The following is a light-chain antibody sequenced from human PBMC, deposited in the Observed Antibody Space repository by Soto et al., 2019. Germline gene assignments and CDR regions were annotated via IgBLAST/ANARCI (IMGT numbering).Light chain of an antibody. V-gene: IGLV1-40*01. CDR1: SSNIGACYD. Sequence: QSVLTQPPSVSGAPGQRVTISCTGSSSNIGACYDVHWYQQLPGTAPKLLIYGNSNRPSGVPDRFSGSKSGTSASLAITGLQAEDEADYYCQSSDSSLRGSVFGGGTKLTVL. CDR2: GNS. J-gene: IGLJ2*01. CDR3: QSSDSSLRGSV.